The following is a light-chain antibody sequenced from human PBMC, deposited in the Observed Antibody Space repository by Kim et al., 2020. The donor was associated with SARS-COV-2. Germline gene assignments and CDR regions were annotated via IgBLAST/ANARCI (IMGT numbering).Light chain of an antibody. V-gene: IGKV3-20*01. J-gene: IGKJ1*01. CDR1: QSVSSSY. CDR3: QQYGSSRT. CDR2: GAS. Sequence: LAPGERATLSCRASQSVSSSYLAWYQQKPGHAPRLLIYGASSRATGIPDRFSGSGSGTDFTLTISRLEPEDFAVYYCQQYGSSRTFGQGTKVDIK.